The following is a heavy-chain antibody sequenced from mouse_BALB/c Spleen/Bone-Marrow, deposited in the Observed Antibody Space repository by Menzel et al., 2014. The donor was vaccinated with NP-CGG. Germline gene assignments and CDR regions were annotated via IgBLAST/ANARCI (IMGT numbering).Heavy chain of an antibody. CDR1: GYTFTNYY. CDR2: INPTNGGT. V-gene: IGHV1S81*02. CDR3: TTLGRFAC. Sequence: QVQLKQSGAELVKPGTSVKLSCKASGYTFTNYYIYWVKQTPGQGLEWIGEINPTNGGTNFNEKFRTKATLTVDKSSSTAYMQLSSLTSEDSAVYSCTTLGRFACWGRGTLVTVSA. D-gene: IGHD4-1*01. J-gene: IGHJ3*01.